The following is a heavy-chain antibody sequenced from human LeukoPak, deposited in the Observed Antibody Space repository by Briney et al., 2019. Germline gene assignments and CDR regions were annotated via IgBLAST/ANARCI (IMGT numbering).Heavy chain of an antibody. Sequence: GASVKVSCKASGHTFTGYYMHWVRQAPGQGLEWMGWINPNSGDTNYAQDFQGRVTMTRDTSISTAYMELSRLRYDDTAVYYCARDLAVFDAFDIWGQGTMVTVSS. D-gene: IGHD2-8*02. CDR3: ARDLAVFDAFDI. CDR2: INPNSGDT. J-gene: IGHJ3*02. CDR1: GHTFTGYY. V-gene: IGHV1-2*02.